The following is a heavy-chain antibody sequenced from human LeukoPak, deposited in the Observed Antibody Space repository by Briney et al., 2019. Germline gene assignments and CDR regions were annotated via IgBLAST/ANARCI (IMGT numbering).Heavy chain of an antibody. D-gene: IGHD5-18*01. CDR1: GGTFSSYV. J-gene: IGHJ4*02. V-gene: IGHV1-69*01. Sequence: GSSVKVSCKASGGTFSSYVFTWVRQAPGQGLEWMGGITPIFGTTDYAEKFQGRVTITADASTYTAFMELSSLRSEDSAVYYCAYAYSYIAFWGQGTLVTVSS. CDR3: AYAYSYIAF. CDR2: ITPIFGTT.